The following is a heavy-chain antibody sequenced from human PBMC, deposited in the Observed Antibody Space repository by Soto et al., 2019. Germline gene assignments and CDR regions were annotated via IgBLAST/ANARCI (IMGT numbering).Heavy chain of an antibody. J-gene: IGHJ6*02. CDR3: ARDSPYSGYGYYYYGMDV. CDR1: GFTFSSYS. D-gene: IGHD5-12*01. Sequence: GGSLRLSCAASGFTFSSYSMNWVRQAPGKGLEWVSSISSSSSYIYYADSVKGRFTISRDNAKNSLYLQMNSLRAEDTAVYYCARDSPYSGYGYYYYGMDVWGQGTTVTV. CDR2: ISSSSSYI. V-gene: IGHV3-21*01.